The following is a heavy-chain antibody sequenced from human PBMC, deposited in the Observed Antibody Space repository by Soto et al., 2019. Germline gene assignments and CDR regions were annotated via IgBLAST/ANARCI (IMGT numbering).Heavy chain of an antibody. CDR3: ATQRLGDASGGSHFDY. CDR2: INPNSGGT. Sequence: ASVKVSCKASGYTFTDYYMHWVRQAPGQGLAWMGWINPNSGGTNYAQKFQGWVTMTRDTSISTAYMELSRLTSDDTAVYYCATQRLGDASGGSHFDYWGQVPAVTLSP. V-gene: IGHV1-2*04. D-gene: IGHD2-15*01. CDR1: GYTFTDYY. J-gene: IGHJ4*02.